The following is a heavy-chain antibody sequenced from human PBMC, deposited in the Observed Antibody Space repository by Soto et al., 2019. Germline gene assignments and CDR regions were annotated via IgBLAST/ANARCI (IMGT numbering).Heavy chain of an antibody. CDR3: VRFGSSSWNWFDP. CDR2: IYYTGSA. Sequence: TLSLTCTVSGGSISSGGYYRSWLRQHPGKGLEWIGYIYYTGSAYYNPSLESRVTISVDTSKNQFSLKLSSVTAADTAVYYCVRFGSSSWNWFDPWGQGTVVSVSA. CDR1: GGSISSGGYY. D-gene: IGHD6-6*01. V-gene: IGHV4-31*03. J-gene: IGHJ5*02.